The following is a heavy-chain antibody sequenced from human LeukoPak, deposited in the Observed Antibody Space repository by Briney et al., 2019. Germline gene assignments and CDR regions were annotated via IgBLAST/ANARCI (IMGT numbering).Heavy chain of an antibody. D-gene: IGHD5-12*01. CDR1: GFTVSSNY. J-gene: IGHJ4*02. CDR2: IYSGGST. Sequence: GALRLSCAASGFTVSSNYMSWVRQAPGKGLEWVSVIYSGGSTYYADSVKGRFTISRDNSKNTLYLRMNSLRAEDTAVYYCARGLFVATSDYWGQGTLVTVSS. V-gene: IGHV3-53*01. CDR3: ARGLFVATSDY.